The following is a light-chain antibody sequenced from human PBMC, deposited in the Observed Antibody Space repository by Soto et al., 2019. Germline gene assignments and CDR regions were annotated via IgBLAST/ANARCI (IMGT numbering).Light chain of an antibody. CDR1: ESVSTN. Sequence: EIVMTQSPATLSLSPGERATLSCRASESVSTNLAWYQQKPGQAPRLLIYGASSRATGIPDRFSGSGSGTDFTLTISRLDPEDFAVYYCQQYGSSPLTFGQGTKVDIK. J-gene: IGKJ1*01. V-gene: IGKV3-20*01. CDR3: QQYGSSPLT. CDR2: GAS.